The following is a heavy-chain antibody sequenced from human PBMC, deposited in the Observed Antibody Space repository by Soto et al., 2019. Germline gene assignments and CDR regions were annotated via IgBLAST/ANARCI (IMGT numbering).Heavy chain of an antibody. CDR1: GYTFTSYA. Sequence: GASVKVSCKASGYTFTSYAMHWVRQAPGQRLEWMGWINAGNGNTKYSQKFQGRVTITRDTSASTAYMELSSLRSEDTAVYYCARDAWEYYYGSGSYYKFDAFDIWGQATMVTVSS. J-gene: IGHJ3*02. D-gene: IGHD3-10*01. V-gene: IGHV1-3*01. CDR3: ARDAWEYYYGSGSYYKFDAFDI. CDR2: INAGNGNT.